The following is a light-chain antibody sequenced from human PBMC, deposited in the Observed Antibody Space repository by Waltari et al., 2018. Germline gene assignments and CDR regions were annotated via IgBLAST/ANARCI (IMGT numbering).Light chain of an antibody. CDR2: GAS. Sequence: EIVLTQSPGTLSLSPGERATLSCLASQSVGMSLAWYPQKRGQAPRLLIYGASTRATGVPDRFSGSGSGTDFSLTISRLEPEDFAVYYCQHYVRLPVTFGQGTKVEI. CDR1: QSVGMS. CDR3: QHYVRLPVT. J-gene: IGKJ1*01. V-gene: IGKV3-20*01.